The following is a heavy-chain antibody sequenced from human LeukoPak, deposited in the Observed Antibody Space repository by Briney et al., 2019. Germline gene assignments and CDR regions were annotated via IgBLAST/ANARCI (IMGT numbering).Heavy chain of an antibody. V-gene: IGHV1-69*13. Sequence: SVKVSCKASGYTFTSYAMHWVRQAPGQRLEWMGGIIPIFGTANYAQKFQGRVTITADESTSTAYMELSSLRSEDTAVYYCARELRSYYDSSGYYYQFDYWGQGTLVTVSS. CDR3: ARELRSYYDSSGYYYQFDY. J-gene: IGHJ4*02. CDR2: IIPIFGTA. D-gene: IGHD3-22*01. CDR1: GYTFTSYA.